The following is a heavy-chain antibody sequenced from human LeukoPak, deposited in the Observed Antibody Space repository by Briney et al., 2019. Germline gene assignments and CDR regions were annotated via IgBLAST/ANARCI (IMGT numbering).Heavy chain of an antibody. D-gene: IGHD3-22*01. Sequence: SETLSLTCTASGGSISSSSWSWIRQPAGKGLEWIGRIYSTGSTNYSPSLKSRVTMSVDTSKNQVSLKLSSVTAADTAVYYCARFLIYSSARGKFFPDHWGQGTLATVSS. V-gene: IGHV4-4*07. CDR1: GGSISSSS. CDR2: IYSTGST. CDR3: ARFLIYSSARGKFFPDH. J-gene: IGHJ4*02.